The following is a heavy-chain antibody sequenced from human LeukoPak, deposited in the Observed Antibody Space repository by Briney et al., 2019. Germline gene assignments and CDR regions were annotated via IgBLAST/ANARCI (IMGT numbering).Heavy chain of an antibody. Sequence: GGSLRLSCAASGFPFSSYAMSWVRQAPGKGLEWVSAISGSGGGTYYADSVKGRFTISRDNSKNTLFLQMNSLRAEDTAVYYCAREWVGYYGSGSYFYYYGMDVWGQGTTVTVSS. CDR3: AREWVGYYGSGSYFYYYGMDV. J-gene: IGHJ6*02. V-gene: IGHV3-23*01. CDR1: GFPFSSYA. CDR2: ISGSGGGT. D-gene: IGHD3-10*01.